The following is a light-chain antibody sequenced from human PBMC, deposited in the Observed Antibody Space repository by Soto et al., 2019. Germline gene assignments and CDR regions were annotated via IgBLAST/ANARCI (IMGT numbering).Light chain of an antibody. J-gene: IGKJ1*01. CDR2: AAS. Sequence: DIQMTQSPSSLSASVGDTVTITCRASQGIIDYVAWYQQRPRKIPKLLIYAASTLQTGVPSRFSGSGAGTDFTLTIRSLQPEDVATYYCQKYDTAPQTFGQGTKVEIK. CDR3: QKYDTAPQT. CDR1: QGIIDY. V-gene: IGKV1-27*01.